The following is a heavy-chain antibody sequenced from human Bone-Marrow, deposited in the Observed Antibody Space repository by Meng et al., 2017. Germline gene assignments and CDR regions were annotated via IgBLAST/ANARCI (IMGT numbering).Heavy chain of an antibody. CDR3: AKPIITMVRGVIGAFDI. J-gene: IGHJ3*02. Sequence: ETLSLTCAASGFTFDDYAMHWVRQAPGKGLEWVSAISGSGGSTYYADSVKGRFTISRDNSKNTLYLQMNSLRAEDTAVYYCAKPIITMVRGVIGAFDIWGQGTMVTVSS. D-gene: IGHD3-10*01. CDR1: GFTFDDYA. V-gene: IGHV3-23*01. CDR2: ISGSGGST.